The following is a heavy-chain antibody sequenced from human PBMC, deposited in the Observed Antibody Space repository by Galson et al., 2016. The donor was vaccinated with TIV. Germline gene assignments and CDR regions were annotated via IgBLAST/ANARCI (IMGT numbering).Heavy chain of an antibody. J-gene: IGHJ4*02. CDR2: IIPILGTK. CDR1: GGTLRSYA. CDR3: AREWGYRMIAGADYLDY. Sequence: SVKVSCKASGGTLRSYAFSWVRQAPGRGLEWMGGIIPILGTKYYAQKFQGRVTITTDESTSTVYMKLSSLRSEDTAVFYCAREWGYRMIAGADYLDYWGQGTLVTVSS. D-gene: IGHD6-13*01. V-gene: IGHV1-69*05.